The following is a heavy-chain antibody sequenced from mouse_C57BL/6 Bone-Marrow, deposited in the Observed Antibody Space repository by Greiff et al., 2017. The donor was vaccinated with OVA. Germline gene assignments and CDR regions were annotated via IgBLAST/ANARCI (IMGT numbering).Heavy chain of an antibody. CDR3: ARLYITTVVDFDY. CDR2: ISGGGGNT. J-gene: IGHJ2*01. D-gene: IGHD1-1*01. CDR1: GFTFSSYT. V-gene: IGHV5-9*01. Sequence: EVMLVESGGGLVKPGGSLKLSCAASGFTFSSYTVSWVRQTPEKRLEWVATISGGGGNTYYPDSVKGRFTISRDTAKNTLYLQMSSLRSENTALDYCARLYITTVVDFDYWGQGTTLTVSA.